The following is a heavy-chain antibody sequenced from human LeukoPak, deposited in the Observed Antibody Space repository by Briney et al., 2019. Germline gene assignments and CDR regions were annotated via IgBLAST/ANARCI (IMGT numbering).Heavy chain of an antibody. CDR2: FSGSGDNT. CDR3: AKRPKFSGGEFDF. Sequence: PGGSLRLSCVASGFTFSTYGTHWVRQAPGKGLEWVSTFSGSGDNTYYADSVKGRFTISRDNSKNTLYLQMNSLRAEDTAVYYCAKRPKFSGGEFDFWGQGTLVTVSS. J-gene: IGHJ4*02. CDR1: GFTFSTYG. D-gene: IGHD2-15*01. V-gene: IGHV3-23*01.